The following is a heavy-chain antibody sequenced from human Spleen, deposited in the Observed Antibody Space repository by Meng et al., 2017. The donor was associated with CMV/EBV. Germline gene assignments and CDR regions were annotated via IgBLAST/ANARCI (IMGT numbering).Heavy chain of an antibody. CDR3: ANEVGATQFDY. Sequence: GESLKISCAASGFTFSRSGMHWVRQAPGKGLEWVALVQYDGGDKYYADSVKGRFTISRDNSKNTLYLQMNSLRAEDTAVYYCANEVGATQFDYWGQGTRVTVSS. D-gene: IGHD1-26*01. V-gene: IGHV3-30*02. CDR2: VQYDGGDK. J-gene: IGHJ4*02. CDR1: GFTFSRSG.